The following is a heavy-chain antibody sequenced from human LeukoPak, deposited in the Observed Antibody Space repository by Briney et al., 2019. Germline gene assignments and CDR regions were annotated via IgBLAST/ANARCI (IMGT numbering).Heavy chain of an antibody. CDR2: IYYRGST. CDR1: GFNFDEYG. D-gene: IGHD2-21*02. CDR3: ANMYSRDSGYYYYSYMAV. Sequence: GSLRLSCAASGFNFDEYGMHWVRQPAGKGLEWVGYIYYRGSTSYNPSLKSRVTISVDTSKNQFSLKVSSVTAADTAVSYCANMYSRDSGYYYYSYMAVWGKGTTVTVSS. V-gene: IGHV4-59*08. J-gene: IGHJ6*03.